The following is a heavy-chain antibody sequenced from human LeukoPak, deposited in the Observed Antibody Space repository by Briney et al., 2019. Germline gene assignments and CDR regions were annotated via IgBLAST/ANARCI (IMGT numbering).Heavy chain of an antibody. CDR1: GLTFSAYA. V-gene: IGHV3-30*04. J-gene: IGHJ4*02. D-gene: IGHD3-10*01. Sequence: GGSLRLSCAASGLTFSAYAMHWVRQAPGKGLKWLAVISYDGSNNYYADSVKGRFTISRDNSKNTLYLQMNSLRAEDTAVYYCSRDYSGSGSYYSPFDYWGQGTLVTVSS. CDR2: ISYDGSNN. CDR3: SRDYSGSGSYYSPFDY.